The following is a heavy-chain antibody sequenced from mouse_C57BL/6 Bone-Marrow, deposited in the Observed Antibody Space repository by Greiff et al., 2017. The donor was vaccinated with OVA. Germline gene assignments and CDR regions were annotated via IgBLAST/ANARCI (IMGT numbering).Heavy chain of an antibody. V-gene: IGHV1-69*01. J-gene: IGHJ2*01. D-gene: IGHD1-1*01. CDR3: ARGVGDY. Sequence: QVQLQQSGAELVMPGASVKLSCKASGYTFTSYWLHWVKQRPGQGLECIGEIDPSDSYTNYNQKFKSKSTLTVDKSSSTAYMQLSSLTSEDSAVYYCARGVGDYWGQGTTLTVSS. CDR2: IDPSDSYT. CDR1: GYTFTSYW.